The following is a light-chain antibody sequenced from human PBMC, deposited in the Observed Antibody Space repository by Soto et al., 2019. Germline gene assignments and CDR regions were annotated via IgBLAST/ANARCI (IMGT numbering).Light chain of an antibody. CDR3: QQYNNWPRT. J-gene: IGKJ1*01. Sequence: IVMTQSPSTPSVSPGERVTLSCRASQSVSTNLAWYQQTRGQAPRLLMFDASTRATGIPASFSGSGFGTEFTLTTSSLQSEDSAIYYGQQYNNWPRTFGQGTKVVIK. CDR2: DAS. CDR1: QSVSTN. V-gene: IGKV3-15*01.